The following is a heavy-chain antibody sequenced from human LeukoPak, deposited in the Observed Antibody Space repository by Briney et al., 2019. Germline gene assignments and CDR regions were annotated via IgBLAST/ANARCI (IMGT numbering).Heavy chain of an antibody. Sequence: GGXLRLSCAASGFTFSSYAMHWVRQAPGKGLEYVSAISSNGGSTYYANSVKGRFTISRDNSKNTLYLQMGSLRAEDMAVYYCARDGATITGHAFDIWGQGTMVTVSS. CDR2: ISSNGGST. D-gene: IGHD1-26*01. J-gene: IGHJ3*02. V-gene: IGHV3-64*01. CDR1: GFTFSSYA. CDR3: ARDGATITGHAFDI.